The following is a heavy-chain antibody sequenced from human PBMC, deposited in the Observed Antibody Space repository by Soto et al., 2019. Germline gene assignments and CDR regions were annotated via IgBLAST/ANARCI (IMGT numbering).Heavy chain of an antibody. CDR3: AMIASLGFWLDS. CDR2: IYYSGST. Sequence: SETLSLTCTVSGGSISSSSYYWGWIRQPPGKGLEWIGSIYYSGSTYYNPSLKSRVTISVDTSKNQFSLKLSSVTAADTAVYYCAMIASLGFWLDSWGQGTLVTVSS. D-gene: IGHD3-22*01. J-gene: IGHJ5*01. V-gene: IGHV4-39*01. CDR1: GGSISSSSYY.